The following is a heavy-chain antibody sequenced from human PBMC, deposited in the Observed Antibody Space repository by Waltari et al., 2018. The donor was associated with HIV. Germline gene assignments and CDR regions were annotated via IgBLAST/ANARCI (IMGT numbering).Heavy chain of an antibody. CDR1: GYTFIGYY. Sequence: QVQLVQSGAEVKKPGASVKVSCKASGYTFIGYYTHWVRQAPGQGLEWMGWINPKSGGTNYAQKFQGRVTMTRDTSISTVYMELSRLRSDDTAVYYCARDVGRGDSSAWYKWFDSWGQGTRVTVSS. CDR3: ARDVGRGDSSAWYKWFDS. D-gene: IGHD6-19*01. CDR2: INPKSGGT. V-gene: IGHV1-2*02. J-gene: IGHJ5*01.